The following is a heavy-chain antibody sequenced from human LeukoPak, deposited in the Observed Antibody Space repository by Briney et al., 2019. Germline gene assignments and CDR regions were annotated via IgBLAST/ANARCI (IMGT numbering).Heavy chain of an antibody. CDR1: GYTFSDYY. D-gene: IGHD6-13*01. V-gene: IGHV1-2*02. J-gene: IGHJ4*02. CDR2: INPNSGDT. CDR3: AKSAQYSSAWFTGSFDY. Sequence: VASVKVSCKASGYTFSDYYTHWVRQAPGQGLQWVGWINPNSGDTHYAQMFQGRVTMTRDTSINTAYMELRRVRSDDTAVYYCAKSAQYSSAWFTGSFDYWGQGTLVTVSS.